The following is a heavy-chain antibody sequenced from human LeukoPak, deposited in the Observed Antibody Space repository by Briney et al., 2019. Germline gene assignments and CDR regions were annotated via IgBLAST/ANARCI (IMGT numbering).Heavy chain of an antibody. CDR1: GYTFTSYF. V-gene: IGHV1-18*01. CDR3: ARANYNSGMDV. Sequence: ASVKVSCKADGYTFTSYFISWVRQAPGQGLEWMGWISAYNGNANYAQKFMGRVTMTTDTATSTAYMELRSLRSDDTAAFYCARANYNSGMDVWGQGTTLTVSS. CDR2: ISAYNGNA. J-gene: IGHJ6*02.